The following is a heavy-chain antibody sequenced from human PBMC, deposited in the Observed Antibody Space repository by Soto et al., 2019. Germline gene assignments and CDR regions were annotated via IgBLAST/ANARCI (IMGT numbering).Heavy chain of an antibody. J-gene: IGHJ5*02. D-gene: IGHD1-26*01. CDR1: GFTFSDYY. CDR3: ARDPSLVVGDTGGWFDP. V-gene: IGHV3-11*01. Sequence: PGGSLRLSCAASGFTFSDYYMSWIRQAPGKGLEWVSYISTSGSTIYYADSVKGRFTISRDNAKNSLYLQMNSLRAEDTAVYYCARDPSLVVGDTGGWFDPWGQGTLVTVSS. CDR2: ISTSGSTI.